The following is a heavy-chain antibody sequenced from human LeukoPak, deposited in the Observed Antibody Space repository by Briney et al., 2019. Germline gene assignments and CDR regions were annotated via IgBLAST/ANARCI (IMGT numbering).Heavy chain of an antibody. J-gene: IGHJ4*02. D-gene: IGHD2-21*02. CDR1: GGSFSGYY. CDR2: INHSGST. CDR3: ATWPPYCGGDCYPGYFDY. Sequence: PSETLSLTCAVYGGSFSGYYWSWIRQPPGKGLEWIGEINHSGSTNYNPSLKSRVTISVDTSKNQFSLKLSSVTAADTAVYYCATWPPYCGGDCYPGYFDYWGQGTLVTVSS. V-gene: IGHV4-34*01.